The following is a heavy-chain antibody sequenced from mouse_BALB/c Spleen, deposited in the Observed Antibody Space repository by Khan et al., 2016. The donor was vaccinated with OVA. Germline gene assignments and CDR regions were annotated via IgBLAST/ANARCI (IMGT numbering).Heavy chain of an antibody. V-gene: IGHV1-7*01. Sequence: VKLQQSGAELAKPGASVKMSCKASGNTFTSYWMHWIKQRPGQGLEWIGYINPTSGYTDYNQKFKDKATLTADKSSSTAYMQLNSLTSDDAAVYYSARYRIDYWGQGTTLTVSS. CDR3: ARYRIDY. J-gene: IGHJ2*01. CDR2: INPTSGYT. CDR1: GNTFTSYW. D-gene: IGHD2-12*01.